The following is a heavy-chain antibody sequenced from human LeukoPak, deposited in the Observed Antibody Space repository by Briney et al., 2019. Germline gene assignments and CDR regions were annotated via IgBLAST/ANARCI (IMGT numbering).Heavy chain of an antibody. Sequence: QSGGSLRLSCAASGFTFSSYAMSWVRQAPGKGLEWVSAISGSGGSTYYADSVKGRFTISRDNSKNTLYLQMNSLRAEDTAVYYCAKDVGYYGSGSYIDYWGQGTLVTVSS. V-gene: IGHV3-23*01. CDR2: ISGSGGST. D-gene: IGHD3-10*01. CDR3: AKDVGYYGSGSYIDY. J-gene: IGHJ4*02. CDR1: GFTFSSYA.